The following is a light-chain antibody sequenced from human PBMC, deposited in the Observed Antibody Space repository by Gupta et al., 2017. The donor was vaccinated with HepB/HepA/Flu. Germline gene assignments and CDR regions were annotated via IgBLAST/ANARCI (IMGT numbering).Light chain of an antibody. J-gene: IGLJ2*01. CDR2: GDN. CDR1: NIGSKN. CDR3: QVWDSNNWY. V-gene: IGLV3-9*01. Sequence: SSELTQPLSVSVALGQTARLTCGGNNIGSKNVHWCQQKPGQAPVLVIYGDNNRPAGIPDRFSGSRSENTATLTITTAQDGDEADYYCQVWDSNNWYFGGGTKLTIL.